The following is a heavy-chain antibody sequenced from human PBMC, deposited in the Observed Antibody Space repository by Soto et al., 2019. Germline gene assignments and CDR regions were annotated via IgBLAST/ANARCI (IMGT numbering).Heavy chain of an antibody. Sequence: GGSLRLSCAASVFTFSSYAMSWVRQAPGKGLEWVSAISGSGGSTYYADSVKGRFTISRDNSKNTLYLQMNSLRAEDTAVYYSAKGITMASGYDYWGQGTLVTVSS. J-gene: IGHJ4*02. V-gene: IGHV3-23*01. CDR1: VFTFSSYA. D-gene: IGHD3-10*01. CDR2: ISGSGGST. CDR3: AKGITMASGYDY.